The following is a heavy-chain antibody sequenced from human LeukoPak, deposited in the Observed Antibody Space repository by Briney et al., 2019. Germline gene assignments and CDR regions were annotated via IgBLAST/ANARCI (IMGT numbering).Heavy chain of an antibody. Sequence: GGSLRLSCAASGFTFSSYWMSWVRQAPGKGLEWVANIKLDGSEKHYVDSVKGRFTISRDNAKNSLYLQMNSLRAEDTAVYHCAKGQQSGSYSSSDYWGQGTLVTVSS. V-gene: IGHV3-7*03. CDR3: AKGQQSGSYSSSDY. J-gene: IGHJ4*02. CDR1: GFTFSSYW. D-gene: IGHD1-26*01. CDR2: IKLDGSEK.